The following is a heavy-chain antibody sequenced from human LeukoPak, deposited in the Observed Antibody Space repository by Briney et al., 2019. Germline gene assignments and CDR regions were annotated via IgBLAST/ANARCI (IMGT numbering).Heavy chain of an antibody. CDR1: GGTFSSYA. D-gene: IGHD5-24*01. Sequence: EASVKVSCKASGGTFSSYAISWVRQAPGQGLEWMGGIIPIFGTANYAQKFQGRVTITADESTSTAHMELSSLRSEDTAVYYCGSRDGYNQELGYWGQGTLVTVSS. J-gene: IGHJ4*02. CDR2: IIPIFGTA. CDR3: GSRDGYNQELGY. V-gene: IGHV1-69*13.